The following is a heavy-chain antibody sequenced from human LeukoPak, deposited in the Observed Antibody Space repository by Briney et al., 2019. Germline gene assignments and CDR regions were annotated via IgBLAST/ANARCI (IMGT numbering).Heavy chain of an antibody. CDR3: ARDRDNYYDSSGSIDY. V-gene: IGHV3-21*01. D-gene: IGHD3-22*01. J-gene: IGHJ4*02. CDR2: ISSSSSYI. CDR1: GFTFSSYS. Sequence: GGSLRLSCAASGFTFSSYSMNWVRQAPGKGLEWVSSISSSSSYIYYADSVKGRFTISRDNAKNSLYLQMNGLRAEDTAVYYCARDRDNYYDSSGSIDYWGQGTLVTVSS.